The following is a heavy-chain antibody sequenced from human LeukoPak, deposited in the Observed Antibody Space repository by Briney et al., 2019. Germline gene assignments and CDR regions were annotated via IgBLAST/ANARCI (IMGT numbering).Heavy chain of an antibody. D-gene: IGHD3-22*01. CDR3: GSSGYYSRSGYYFDY. CDR2: IIPIFGTA. J-gene: IGHJ4*02. Sequence: ASVKVSCKASGGTFSSYAISWVRQAPVQGLEWMGGIIPIFGTANYAQKFQGRVTITADKSTSTAYMELSSLRSEDTAVYYCGSSGYYSRSGYYFDYWGQGTLVTVSS. CDR1: GGTFSSYA. V-gene: IGHV1-69*06.